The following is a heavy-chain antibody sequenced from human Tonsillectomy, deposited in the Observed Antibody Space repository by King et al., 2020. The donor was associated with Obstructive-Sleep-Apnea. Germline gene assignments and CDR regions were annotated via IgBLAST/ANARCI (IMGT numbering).Heavy chain of an antibody. V-gene: IGHV3-30-3*01. Sequence: VKLVESGGGVVQPGRSLRLSCATSGFTFSRYAVHWVRQAPGKGLEWVAGISYDGSNEYYADSAKGRFTLSRDRPKKTVYLQMDNLSAEDTAVYYCARGSIELWITSPFDYWGQGTLVTVSS. D-gene: IGHD3-10*01. J-gene: IGHJ4*02. CDR1: GFTFSRYA. CDR2: ISYDGSNE. CDR3: ARGSIELWITSPFDY.